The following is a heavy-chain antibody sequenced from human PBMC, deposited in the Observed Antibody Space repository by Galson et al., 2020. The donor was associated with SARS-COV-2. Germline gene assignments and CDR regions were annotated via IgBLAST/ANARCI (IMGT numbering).Heavy chain of an antibody. V-gene: IGHV4-4*02. CDR1: GGSISNNDW. CDR2: ISQSVTT. D-gene: IGHD2-8*01. J-gene: IGHJ2*01. Sequence: SETLSLTCTVSGGSISNNDWWSWVRQPPGKGLEWIGEISQSVTTHYNPSLKSRVTLSGDKSKNQISLKLSSVTAADTAVYYCARDSGYCTDGVCCRYWYFDLWGRGTLVTVSS. CDR3: ARDSGYCTDGVCCRYWYFDL.